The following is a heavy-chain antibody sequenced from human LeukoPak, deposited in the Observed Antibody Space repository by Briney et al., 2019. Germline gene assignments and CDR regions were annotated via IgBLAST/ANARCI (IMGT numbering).Heavy chain of an antibody. V-gene: IGHV4-39*01. CDR2: IYYSGSA. Sequence: SETLSLTCIVSGGSVSSSSYYWGWLRQPPGKGLEWIGSIYYSGSANYNPSLKSRVTISVDTSKNQFSLRLSSVTAADTAVYYCARQRAGPLHYFDYWGQGTLVTVSS. D-gene: IGHD1-26*01. CDR1: GGSVSSSSYY. J-gene: IGHJ4*02. CDR3: ARQRAGPLHYFDY.